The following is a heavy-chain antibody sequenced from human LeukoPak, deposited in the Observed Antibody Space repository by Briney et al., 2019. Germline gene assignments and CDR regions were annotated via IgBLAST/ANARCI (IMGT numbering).Heavy chain of an antibody. CDR3: ARDDYGGGKTLDY. CDR2: IWYDESKQ. CDR1: GFTFSSYG. D-gene: IGHD4-23*01. J-gene: IGHJ4*02. V-gene: IGHV3-33*01. Sequence: PGGSLRLSCAASGFTFSSYGMHWVRQAPGKGLEWVAVIWYDESKQYYADSVKGRFTISIDNSKNTVYLQMNSLRAEDTAVYFCARDDYGGGKTLDYWGQGTLVTVSS.